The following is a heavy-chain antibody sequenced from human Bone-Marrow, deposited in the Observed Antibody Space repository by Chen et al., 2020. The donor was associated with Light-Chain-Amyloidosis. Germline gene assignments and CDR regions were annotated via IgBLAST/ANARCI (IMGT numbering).Heavy chain of an antibody. Sequence: QVQLQESGPGLVKPSQTLSLTCTVSGGPISSGGYYWSWTRQHPGKGLEWIGYIYYSGSTYYNPSLKSRVTIAVDTSKNQFSLKLSSVTAADTAVYYCARGGDYGSGNIDYWGQGTLVTVSS. CDR1: GGPISSGGYY. J-gene: IGHJ4*02. CDR3: ARGGDYGSGNIDY. V-gene: IGHV4-31*03. CDR2: IYYSGST. D-gene: IGHD3-10*01.